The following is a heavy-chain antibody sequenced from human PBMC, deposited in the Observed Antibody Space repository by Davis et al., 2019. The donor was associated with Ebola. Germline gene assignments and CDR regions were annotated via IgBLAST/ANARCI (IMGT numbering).Heavy chain of an antibody. V-gene: IGHV1-2*02. CDR1: GYTFTSYG. CDR2: INPNSGGT. D-gene: IGHD2-21*01. CDR3: ARVQSRDCGGDCYSGNWFDP. Sequence: ASVKVSCKASGYTFTSYGISWVLQAPGQGLEWMGWINPNSGGTNYAQKFQGRVTMTRDTSISTAYMELSRLRSDDTAVYYCARVQSRDCGGDCYSGNWFDPWGQGTLVTVSS. J-gene: IGHJ5*02.